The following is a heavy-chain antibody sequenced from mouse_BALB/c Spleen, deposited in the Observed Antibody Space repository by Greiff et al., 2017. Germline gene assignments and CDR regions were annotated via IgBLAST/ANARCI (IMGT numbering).Heavy chain of an antibody. D-gene: IGHD2-3*01. V-gene: IGHV1-5*01. J-gene: IGHJ3*01. CDR3: TRSGDGYYLAWFAY. CDR1: GYSFTSYW. CDR2: IYPGNSDT. Sequence: EVQLQQSGTVLARPGASVKMSCKASGYSFTSYWMHWVKQRPGQGLEWIGAIYPGNSDTSYNQKFKGKAKLTAVTSASTAYMELSSLTNEDSAVYDCTRSGDGYYLAWFAYWGQGTLVTVSA.